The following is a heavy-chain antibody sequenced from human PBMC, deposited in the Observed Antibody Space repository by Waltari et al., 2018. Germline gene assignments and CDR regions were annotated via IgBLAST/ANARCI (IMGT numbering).Heavy chain of an antibody. V-gene: IGHV3-11*01. D-gene: IGHD3-10*02. CDR3: ARSVRSPGD. J-gene: IGHJ4*02. CDR1: GFPFSDSY. CDR2: ISDSGSSP. Sequence: QVQLVESGGGLVKPGGSLSLSCAASGFPFSDSYISWIRQAPGKGLEWLSYISDSGSSPYYADSVKGRFTLSRDNAKNSVYLQMNSLRVEDTAVYYCARSVRSPGDWGQGTLVTVSS.